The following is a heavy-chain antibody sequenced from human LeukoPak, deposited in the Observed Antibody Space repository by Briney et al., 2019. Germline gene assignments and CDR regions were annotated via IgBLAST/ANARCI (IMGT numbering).Heavy chain of an antibody. CDR1: GFTFSSYA. J-gene: IGHJ4*02. Sequence: GGSLRLSCAASGFTFSSYAMHWVRQAPGKGLEWVAVISYDGSNKYYADSVKGRFTIDRDNSKNTVYLQMNSLRPDDTAIYFCARQEARNYYYEGLDYWGQGNLVTVSS. CDR2: ISYDGSNK. V-gene: IGHV3-30*04. D-gene: IGHD3-22*01. CDR3: ARQEARNYYYEGLDY.